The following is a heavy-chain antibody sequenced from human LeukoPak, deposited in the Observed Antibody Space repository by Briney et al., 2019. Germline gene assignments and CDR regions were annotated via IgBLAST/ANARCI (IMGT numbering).Heavy chain of an antibody. CDR1: GFTFDDYA. CDR3: AKGLRGAFDY. V-gene: IGHV3-9*03. J-gene: IGHJ4*02. CDR2: ISWNSGSI. D-gene: IGHD4-17*01. Sequence: GRSLRLSCAASGFTFDDYAMHWVRQAPGKGLEWVSGISWNSGSIGYADSVKGRFTISRDNAKNSLYLRMNSLRAEDMALYYCAKGLRGAFDYWGQGTLVTVSS.